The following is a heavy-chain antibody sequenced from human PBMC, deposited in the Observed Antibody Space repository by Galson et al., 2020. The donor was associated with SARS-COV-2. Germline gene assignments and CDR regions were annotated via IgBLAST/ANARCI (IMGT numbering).Heavy chain of an antibody. V-gene: IGHV4-38-2*02. CDR2: IYHSGST. CDR1: GYSISSGYY. D-gene: IGHD6-19*01. CDR3: ARALAVAGTEG. Sequence: ASETLSLTCTVSGYSISSGYYWGWIRQPPGKGLEWIGSIYHSGSTYYNPSLKSRVTISVDTSKNQFSLKLSSVTAADTAVYYCARALAVAGTEGWGQGTLVTVSS. J-gene: IGHJ4*02.